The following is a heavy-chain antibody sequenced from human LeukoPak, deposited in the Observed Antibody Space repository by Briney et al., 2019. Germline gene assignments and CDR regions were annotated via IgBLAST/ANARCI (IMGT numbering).Heavy chain of an antibody. J-gene: IGHJ4*02. CDR1: GYTFINYW. Sequence: GESLKISCKGSGYTFINYWIAWVRQMPGKGLEWMGIIYPGDSDTRYSPSFQGQVTISVDKSINTAYLQWSSLKASDTAMYYCARQGAPIDYWGQGTQVTVSS. CDR2: IYPGDSDT. CDR3: ARQGAPIDY. V-gene: IGHV5-51*01. D-gene: IGHD4/OR15-4a*01.